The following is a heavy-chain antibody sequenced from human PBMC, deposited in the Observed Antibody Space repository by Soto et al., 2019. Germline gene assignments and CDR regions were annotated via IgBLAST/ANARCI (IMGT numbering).Heavy chain of an antibody. CDR1: GFTFSSYG. CDR2: IWYDGSNK. CDR3: ARAPPRVASNTVVVPAAIGGVFDP. J-gene: IGHJ5*02. D-gene: IGHD2-2*02. Sequence: GGSLRLSCAASGFTFSSYGMHWVRQAPGKGLEWVAVIWYDGSNKYYADSVKGRFTISRDNSKNTLYLQMNSLRAEDTAVYYCARAPPRVASNTVVVPAAIGGVFDPWGQGTLVTVSS. V-gene: IGHV3-33*01.